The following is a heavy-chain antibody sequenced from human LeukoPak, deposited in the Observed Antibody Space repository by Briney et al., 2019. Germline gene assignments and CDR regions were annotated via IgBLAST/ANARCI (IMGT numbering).Heavy chain of an antibody. Sequence: GGSLRLSCAASGFTFDDYAMHWVRQAPGKGLEWVSGISWNSGSIGYADSVKGRFTISRDNAKNTLYLQMNSLRAEDTALYYCAKVIGYAESGYLTSAVDYWGQGTLVTVSS. J-gene: IGHJ4*02. CDR2: ISWNSGSI. CDR3: AKVIGYAESGYLTSAVDY. D-gene: IGHD3-22*01. V-gene: IGHV3-9*01. CDR1: GFTFDDYA.